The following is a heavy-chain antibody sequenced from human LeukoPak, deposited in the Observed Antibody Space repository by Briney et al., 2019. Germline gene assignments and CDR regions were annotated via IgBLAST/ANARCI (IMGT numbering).Heavy chain of an antibody. J-gene: IGHJ4*02. CDR2: IYTGGST. Sequence: PRGSPRLSCAASGFTISSNYMSWVRQAPGKGLEWVSVIYTGGSTSYADSVKGRFTISRDSSTNTLFLQMNSLRAEDTAVYYCARASTLRTGDAHRGPGTLVTVSS. V-gene: IGHV3-66*01. CDR1: GFTISSNY. D-gene: IGHD7-27*01. CDR3: ARASTLRTGDAH.